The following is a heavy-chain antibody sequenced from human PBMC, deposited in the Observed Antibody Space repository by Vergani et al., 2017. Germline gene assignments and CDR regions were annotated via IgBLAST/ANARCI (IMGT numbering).Heavy chain of an antibody. J-gene: IGHJ4*02. Sequence: EVQLMESGGGLVQPGGSLRLSCAASGFTFSNYWMSWVRQAPGKGLEWVAKIKEDGSETFYVDSVMGRFTISRDNAKNSLYLQMNSLRAEDTAVYFCARLGLTASRREAPVFDYWGQGTLVTVSS. CDR3: ARLGLTASRREAPVFDY. V-gene: IGHV3-7*01. D-gene: IGHD6-13*01. CDR1: GFTFSNYW. CDR2: IKEDGSET.